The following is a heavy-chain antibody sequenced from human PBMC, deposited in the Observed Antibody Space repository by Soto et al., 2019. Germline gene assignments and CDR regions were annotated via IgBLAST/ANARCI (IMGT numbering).Heavy chain of an antibody. D-gene: IGHD1-26*01. CDR1: GFTFTNYW. V-gene: IGHV3-74*01. J-gene: IGHJ5*02. CDR3: ARERDLVTAFWFDP. Sequence: EVQLVESGGGLVQPGGSLRLSCAASGFTFTNYWMHWVRQVPGKGMVWVSSLSSEGSVIRYADSVKGRFTISRDNAKNRMYLQMNCLRAEATAVYFCARERDLVTAFWFDPCGQGNLVTVSS. CDR2: LSSEGSVI.